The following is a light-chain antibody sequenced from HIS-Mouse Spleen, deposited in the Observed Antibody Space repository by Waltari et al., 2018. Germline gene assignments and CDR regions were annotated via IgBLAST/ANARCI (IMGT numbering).Light chain of an antibody. V-gene: IGLV1-47*01. Sequence: QSVLTQPPSASGTPGQRVTISCSGSSSNRGSNYVYWYQQHPGTAPKLLIYRNNQRPSGVPDRFSGSKSGTSASLAISGLRSEDEADYYCAAWDDSLSGYVFGTGTKVTVL. CDR1: SSNRGSNY. CDR3: AAWDDSLSGYV. J-gene: IGLJ1*01. CDR2: RNN.